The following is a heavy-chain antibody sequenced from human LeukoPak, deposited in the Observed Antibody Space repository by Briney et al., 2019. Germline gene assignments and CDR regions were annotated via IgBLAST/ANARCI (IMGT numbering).Heavy chain of an antibody. CDR2: IKSKTDGGTT. V-gene: IGHV3-15*07. CDR3: TTDVDYYDSSGYYYSRYYYYGMDV. D-gene: IGHD3-22*01. J-gene: IGHJ6*02. CDR1: GFTFSNAW. Sequence: GGSLRLSCAASGFTFSNAWMNWVRQAPGKGLEWVGRIKSKTDGGTTDYAAPVKGRFTISRDDSKNTLYLQMNSLKTEDTAVYYCTTDVDYYDSSGYYYSRYYYYGMDVWGQGTTVTVSS.